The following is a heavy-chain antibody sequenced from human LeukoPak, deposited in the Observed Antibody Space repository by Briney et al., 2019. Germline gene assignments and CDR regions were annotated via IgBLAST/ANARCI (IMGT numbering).Heavy chain of an antibody. J-gene: IGHJ4*02. CDR3: ARELELLTFDY. Sequence: SETLSLTCTVSGGSNSGNYWSWIRQPPGKGLEWIGYFYYSGSTNYNPSLKSRVTMSVDTSKNQFSLRLSSVTAADTAVYYCARELELLTFDYWGQGTLVTVSS. V-gene: IGHV4-59*01. CDR2: FYYSGST. D-gene: IGHD1-7*01. CDR1: GGSNSGNY.